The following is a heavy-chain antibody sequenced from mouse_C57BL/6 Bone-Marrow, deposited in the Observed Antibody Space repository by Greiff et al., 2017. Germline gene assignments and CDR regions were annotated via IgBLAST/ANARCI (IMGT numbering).Heavy chain of an antibody. J-gene: IGHJ3*01. CDR1: GYTFTSYG. CDR3: ASCYCISY. D-gene: IGHD1-1*01. Sequence: EVQLHQSGAELVRPGASVKMSCKASGYTFTSYGINWVKPRPGQGLEWIGDIYIGNGYTEYNEKFKGKATLTSDTSSSTAYMQRSSLTSEDSAFYFCASCYCISYWGQGTPVTVSA. V-gene: IGHV1-58*01. CDR2: IYIGNGYT.